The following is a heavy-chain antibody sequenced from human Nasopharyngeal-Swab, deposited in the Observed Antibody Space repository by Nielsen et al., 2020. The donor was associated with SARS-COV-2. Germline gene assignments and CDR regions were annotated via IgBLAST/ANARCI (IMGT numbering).Heavy chain of an antibody. D-gene: IGHD5-12*01. J-gene: IGHJ4*02. CDR2: INSDGSST. CDR1: GFTFSSYW. V-gene: IGHV3-74*01. CDR3: AREGGYASPFGY. Sequence: GGSLRLYCAASGFTFSSYWMHWVRQAPGKGLVWVSRINSDGSSTSYADSVKGRFTISRDNAKNTLYLQMNSLRAEDTAVYYCAREGGYASPFGYWGQGSLVTVSS.